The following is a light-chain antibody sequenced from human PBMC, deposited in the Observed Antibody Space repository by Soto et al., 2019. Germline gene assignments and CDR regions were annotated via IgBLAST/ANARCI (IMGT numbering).Light chain of an antibody. CDR2: RNN. Sequence: QSVLTQPPSASGTPGQRVTISCSGSSSNIGSNYVYWYQQLPGTAPKLLIYRNNQRPSGVPDRFSGSKSGTSASLAISGLRSEDEADYYCEAWDATLSGPIYVFGTGTKVTVL. CDR1: SSNIGSNY. V-gene: IGLV1-47*01. J-gene: IGLJ1*01. CDR3: EAWDATLSGPIYV.